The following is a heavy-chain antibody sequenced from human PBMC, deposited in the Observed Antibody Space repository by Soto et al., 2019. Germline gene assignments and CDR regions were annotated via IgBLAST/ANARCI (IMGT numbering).Heavy chain of an antibody. Sequence: GGSLRLSCAASGFTFSSYGMHWVRQAPGKGLEWVAVISYDGSNKYYADSVKGRFTISRDNSKNTLYLQMNSLRAEDTAVYYKAKPYGSGSYRTGYYYYMDVWGKGTTVTVSS. D-gene: IGHD3-10*01. J-gene: IGHJ6*03. CDR2: ISYDGSNK. CDR1: GFTFSSYG. CDR3: AKPYGSGSYRTGYYYYMDV. V-gene: IGHV3-30*18.